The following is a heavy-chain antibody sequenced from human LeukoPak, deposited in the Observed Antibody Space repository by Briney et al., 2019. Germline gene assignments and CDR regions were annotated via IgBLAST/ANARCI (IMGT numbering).Heavy chain of an antibody. J-gene: IGHJ4*02. CDR3: ARHECRDGYSDLRCGFDY. Sequence: SETLSLTCTVSSGSISSSSYYWGWVRQPPGKGLEWIGSIYYSGSTYYNPSLKSRVTISVDTSKNQFSLKLSSVTAADTAVYYCARHECRDGYSDLRCGFDYWGQGTLVTVSA. D-gene: IGHD5-24*01. CDR2: IYYSGST. CDR1: SGSISSSSYY. V-gene: IGHV4-39*01.